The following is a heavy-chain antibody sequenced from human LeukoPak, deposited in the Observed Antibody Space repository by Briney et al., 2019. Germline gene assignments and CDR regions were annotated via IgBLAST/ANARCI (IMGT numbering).Heavy chain of an antibody. CDR1: GGSISSYY. CDR3: ARGPLRGRGGDYYYGMDV. CDR2: IYTSGST. V-gene: IGHV4-4*07. J-gene: IGHJ6*02. Sequence: PSETLSLTCTVSGGSISSYYWSWIRQPAGKGLEWIGRIYTSGSTNYNPSLKSRVTISVDTSKNQFSLKLSSVTAADTAVYYCARGPLRGRGGDYYYGMDVWGQGITVTVSS. D-gene: IGHD3-10*01.